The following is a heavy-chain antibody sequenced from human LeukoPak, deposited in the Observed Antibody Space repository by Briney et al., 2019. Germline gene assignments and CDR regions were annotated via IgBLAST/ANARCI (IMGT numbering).Heavy chain of an antibody. CDR2: ISYDGNKK. Sequence: GGSLRLSCAATGCSLVRDGVQWVGQAPGKGMEWVAIISYDGNKKYYAESVRGRFTISRDNGKNTLYLQMNSLRVEDTAVYYCAKLGFDSSGSHTLFDLWGQGTLVTVSS. V-gene: IGHV3-30*18. D-gene: IGHD3-22*01. J-gene: IGHJ4*02. CDR3: AKLGFDSSGSHTLFDL. CDR1: GCSLVRDG.